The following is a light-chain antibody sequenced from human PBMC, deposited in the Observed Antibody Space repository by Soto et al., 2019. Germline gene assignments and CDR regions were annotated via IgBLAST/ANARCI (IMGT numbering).Light chain of an antibody. CDR3: QQLSRYPLT. V-gene: IGKV1-9*01. CDR1: QALSNY. Sequence: IQLTQSPSFLSASVGDTVTITRRASQALSNYLAWYQQKPGKAPDLLIYSASTLQSGVPSRFSGSGSETEFSLTIRALQPEDFATYYCQQLSRYPLTFGGGTKVEIK. CDR2: SAS. J-gene: IGKJ4*01.